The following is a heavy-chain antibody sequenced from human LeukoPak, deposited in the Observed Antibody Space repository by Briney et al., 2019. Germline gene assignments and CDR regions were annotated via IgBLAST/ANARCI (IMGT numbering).Heavy chain of an antibody. V-gene: IGHV5-51*01. CDR2: IYHGDSDT. CDR3: ARRGSGSSTWYLFDY. D-gene: IGHD6-13*01. CDR1: GYSFTSNW. Sequence: GESLKISCKGSGYSFTSNWIGWVRQMPGKGLEWMGIIYHGDSDTRYSPSFQGQVTISADKSISTAYLQWSSLKASDTAMYYCARRGSGSSTWYLFDYWGQGTLVTVSS. J-gene: IGHJ4*02.